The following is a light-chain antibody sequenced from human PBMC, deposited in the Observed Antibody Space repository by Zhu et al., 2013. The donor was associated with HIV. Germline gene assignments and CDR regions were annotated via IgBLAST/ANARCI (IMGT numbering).Light chain of an antibody. CDR2: EVI. J-gene: IGLJ1*01. V-gene: IGLV2-14*02. CDR1: ISDIGSYTL. CDR3: SSYTGSTSRLYV. Sequence: QSVLTQPASMSGSLGQSITISCTGTISDIGSYTLVSWYQHHPGKAPKLIIYEVINRPSGVSNRFSGSKSDNAASLTISGLQAEDEADYYCSSYTGSTSRLYVFGTGTKVTVL.